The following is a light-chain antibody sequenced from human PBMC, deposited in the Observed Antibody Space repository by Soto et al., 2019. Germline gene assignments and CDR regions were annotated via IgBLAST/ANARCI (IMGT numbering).Light chain of an antibody. CDR3: RSYTTSSTYV. CDR2: DVA. J-gene: IGLJ1*01. CDR1: STDVGRYNY. V-gene: IGLV2-14*01. Sequence: QSVLTQPASVSGSPGQPTTISCTGTSTDVGRYNYVSWYQQHPGKAPKLMIYDVANRPSGVSNRFSGSKSGITASLTISGLQAEDEADYYCRSYTTSSTYVFGTGNKVTVL.